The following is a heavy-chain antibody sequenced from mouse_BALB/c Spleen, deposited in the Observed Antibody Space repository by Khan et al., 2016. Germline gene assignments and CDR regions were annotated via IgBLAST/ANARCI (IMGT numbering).Heavy chain of an antibody. CDR3: ARRRNGYYVDYAMDY. V-gene: IGHV1S132*01. J-gene: IGHJ4*01. CDR2: IFPGTGST. D-gene: IGHD2-3*01. CDR1: AYTFTSYW. Sequence: QVRLQQSGAELVKPGASVKLSCKTSAYTFTSYWIQWVKQRPGQGLGWIGEIFPGTGSTYYNEKFKGKATLTIDTSSSTAYMQLSSLTSEDSAVYFCARRRNGYYVDYAMDYWGQGTSVTVSS.